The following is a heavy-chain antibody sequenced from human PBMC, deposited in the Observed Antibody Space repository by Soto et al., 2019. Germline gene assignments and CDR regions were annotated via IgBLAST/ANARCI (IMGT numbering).Heavy chain of an antibody. CDR1: GYSFTNYW. CDR3: ARGYCFSTSCQNGNWLDP. Sequence: GESLKISCKGSGYSFTNYWIGWVRQMPGKGLEWMGIIYPGDSDTRYSPSFQGQVTISADKSISTAYLQWSSLKASDTAMYYCARGYCFSTSCQNGNWLDPWGQGTLVTVS. V-gene: IGHV5-51*01. CDR2: IYPGDSDT. J-gene: IGHJ5*02. D-gene: IGHD2-2*01.